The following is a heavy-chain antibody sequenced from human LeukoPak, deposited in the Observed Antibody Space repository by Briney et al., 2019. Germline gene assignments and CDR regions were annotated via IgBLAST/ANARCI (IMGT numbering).Heavy chain of an antibody. J-gene: IGHJ6*03. CDR3: ARAGRDFWSGYYKLDYYYMDV. V-gene: IGHV4-34*01. CDR1: GGSFSGYY. D-gene: IGHD3-3*01. Sequence: PSETLSLTCAVYGGSFSGYYWSWIRQPPGKGLEWIGEINHSGSTNYNPSLKSRVTISVDTSKNQFSLKLSSVTAADTAVYYCARAGRDFWSGYYKLDYYYMDVWGKGTTVTVSS. CDR2: INHSGST.